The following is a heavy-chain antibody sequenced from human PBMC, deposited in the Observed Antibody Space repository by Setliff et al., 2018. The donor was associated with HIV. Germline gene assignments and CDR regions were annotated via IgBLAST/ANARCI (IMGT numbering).Heavy chain of an antibody. CDR3: ARRDGRSMNAFEI. V-gene: IGHV5-51*01. J-gene: IGHJ3*02. Sequence: GESLKISCKAVDYTFTTYWMGWVRQMPGEGLGWMGIIYPEDSNIKYNPSFQNQVTISADKSISTAYLQVHNLKASDTATYYCARRDGRSMNAFEIWGPATMVTVSS. D-gene: IGHD6-13*01. CDR2: IYPEDSNI. CDR1: DYTFTTYW.